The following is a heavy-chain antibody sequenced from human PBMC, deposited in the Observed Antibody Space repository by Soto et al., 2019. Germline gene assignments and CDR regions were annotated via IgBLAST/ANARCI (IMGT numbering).Heavy chain of an antibody. J-gene: IGHJ4*02. CDR1: GGSFSGYY. CDR2: VNDRGST. Sequence: QVQLQQWGAGLLKPSETLTLTCAVYGGSFSGYYWSWIRQSPGKGLEWIGEVNDRGSTNYNPSLKRRVTISTDTSKNQFSLTLNSVTAADTAIYYCARDDRPWFGSFWSQGALVTVSS. CDR3: ARDDRPWFGSF. V-gene: IGHV4-34*01. D-gene: IGHD3-10*01.